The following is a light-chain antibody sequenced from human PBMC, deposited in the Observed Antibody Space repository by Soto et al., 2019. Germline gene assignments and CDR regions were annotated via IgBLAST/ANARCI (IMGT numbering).Light chain of an antibody. J-gene: IGKJ3*01. Sequence: EIVMTQSPATLSVSPGERATLSCRASQSVSSNLAWYQQKPGQAPRLLIYGATSRATGIPDRFSGSGSGTDFTLTINRLEPEDFAVYYCQQYGRSPPFTFGPGTKVDIK. CDR3: QQYGRSPPFT. V-gene: IGKV3-20*01. CDR2: GAT. CDR1: QSVSSN.